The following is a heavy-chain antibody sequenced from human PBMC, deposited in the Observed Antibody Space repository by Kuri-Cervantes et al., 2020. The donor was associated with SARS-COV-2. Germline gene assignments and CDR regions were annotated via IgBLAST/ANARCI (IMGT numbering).Heavy chain of an antibody. CDR2: IYGSGERT. Sequence: GGSLRLSCTASGFDFKIYAMSWVRQAPGKGLEWVSSIYGSGERTYYADSVKGRFTVSRDNLRNTLYLEMNSLRAEDTALYFRAKDGYNWGDYFDYWGQGTLVTVSS. CDR3: AKDGYNWGDYFDY. J-gene: IGHJ4*02. CDR1: GFDFKIYA. D-gene: IGHD1-1*01. V-gene: IGHV3-23*01.